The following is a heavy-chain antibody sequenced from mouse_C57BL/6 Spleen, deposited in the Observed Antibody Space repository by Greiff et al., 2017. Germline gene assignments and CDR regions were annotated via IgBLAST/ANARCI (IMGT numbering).Heavy chain of an antibody. CDR1: GYTFTSYG. Sequence: VQLQQSGAELARPGASVKLSCKASGYTFTSYGISWVKQRTGQGLEWIGEIYPRSGNTYYNEKFKGKATLTADKSSSTAYMELRSLTSEDSAVYFCAREGVYGNPFAYWGQGTLVTVSA. CDR2: IYPRSGNT. D-gene: IGHD2-1*01. CDR3: AREGVYGNPFAY. V-gene: IGHV1-81*01. J-gene: IGHJ3*01.